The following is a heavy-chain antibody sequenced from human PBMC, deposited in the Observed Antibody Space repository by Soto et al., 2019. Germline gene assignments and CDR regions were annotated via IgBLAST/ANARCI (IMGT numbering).Heavy chain of an antibody. CDR3: ARGPQTSDF. CDR2: INTYNGET. Sequence: GASVKVSCKSSGYTFTDYYMHCVRQAPGQGLEWMGWINTYNGETHYAQKFQGRLTVTTDTSSGTVYMELRSLASDDTAVYYCARGPQTSDFWGQGTLVTVSS. V-gene: IGHV1-18*04. CDR1: GYTFTDYY. D-gene: IGHD2-2*01. J-gene: IGHJ4*02.